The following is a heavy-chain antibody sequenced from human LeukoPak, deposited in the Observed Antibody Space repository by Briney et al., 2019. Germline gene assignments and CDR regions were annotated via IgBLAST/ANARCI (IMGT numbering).Heavy chain of an antibody. CDR1: GFTFSSYA. CDR2: ISGSTGNT. J-gene: IGHJ6*03. V-gene: IGHV3-23*01. D-gene: IGHD2-2*01. CDR3: AKVYCSSTTCLGAYYYYMDV. Sequence: GGSLRLSCAASGFTFSSYAMSWVRQAPGKGLEWVSAISGSTGNTYYADSVKGRFTISRDNSKNTVYLQMNSLRAEATAIYYCAKVYCSSTTCLGAYYYYMDVWGKGTTVTVSS.